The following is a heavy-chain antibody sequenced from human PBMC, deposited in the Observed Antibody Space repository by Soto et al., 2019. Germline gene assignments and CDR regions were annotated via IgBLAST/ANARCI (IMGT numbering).Heavy chain of an antibody. CDR1: GFTFSSYG. J-gene: IGHJ4*03. D-gene: IGHD2-2*01. Sequence: QVQLVESGGGVVQPGRSLRLSCAASGFTFSSYGMHWVRQAPGKGLEWVAVISYDGSNKYYADSVKGRFTISRDNSKNPLYLQMNPLRAEDRGVFYCAKDGWFVVTPAPKSFFYAMALWDQGTPV. CDR3: AKDGWFVVTPAPKSFFYAMAL. CDR2: ISYDGSNK. V-gene: IGHV3-30*18.